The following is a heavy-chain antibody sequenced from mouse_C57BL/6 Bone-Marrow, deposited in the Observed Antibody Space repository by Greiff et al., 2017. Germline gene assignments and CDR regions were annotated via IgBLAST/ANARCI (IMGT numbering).Heavy chain of an antibody. Sequence: QVQLQQPGAELVMPGASVKLSCKASGYTFTSYWMHWVKQRPGQGLEWIGEIDPSDSYTNYNQKFKGKSTLTVDKSSSTAYMQLSSLTSEDSAVYYCAMGGLLYFDCWVQGTALTVSS. CDR1: GYTFTSYW. V-gene: IGHV1-69*01. J-gene: IGHJ2*01. CDR2: IDPSDSYT. D-gene: IGHD1-1*01. CDR3: AMGGLLYFDC.